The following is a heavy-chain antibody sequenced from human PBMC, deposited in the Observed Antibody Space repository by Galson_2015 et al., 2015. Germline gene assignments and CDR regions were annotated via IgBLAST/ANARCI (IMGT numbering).Heavy chain of an antibody. CDR3: ARDGLNYDFWSGYPFPSLDV. CDR1: GFTFSSYW. J-gene: IGHJ6*02. V-gene: IGHV3-74*01. CDR2: INSDGSST. D-gene: IGHD3-3*01. Sequence: SLRLSCAASGFTFSSYWMHWVRQAPGKGLVWVSRINSDGSSTSYADSVKGRFTISRDNAKNTLYLQMNSLRAEDTAVYYCARDGLNYDFWSGYPFPSLDVWGQGTTVTVSS.